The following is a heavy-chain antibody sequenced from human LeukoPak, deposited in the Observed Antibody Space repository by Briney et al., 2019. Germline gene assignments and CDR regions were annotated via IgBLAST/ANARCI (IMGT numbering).Heavy chain of an antibody. CDR2: INPNSGGT. CDR1: GYTFTDYY. V-gene: IGHV1-2*02. D-gene: IGHD2-2*01. Sequence: ASVTVSFKASGYTFTDYYMHWVRPAPGKGGAWMGWINPNSGGTNYAQKFQGRGTMTRDTSISTACMELSRLRSDDTAVYYCARVVPAAISDAFDIWGQGTMVTVSS. CDR3: ARVVPAAISDAFDI. J-gene: IGHJ3*02.